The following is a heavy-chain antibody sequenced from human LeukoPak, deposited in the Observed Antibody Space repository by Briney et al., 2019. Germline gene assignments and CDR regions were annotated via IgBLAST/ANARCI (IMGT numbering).Heavy chain of an antibody. Sequence: GGSLRLSCAASGFTFDDYIMHWVRQVPGKGLEWISLSFWDGGRTYYADSVKGRFTISRDNSKNSLYLQMISLRTEDTALYYCAKGRDGYNQAHSDVFDIWGQGTMVTVSS. V-gene: IGHV3-43*01. CDR1: GFTFDDYI. D-gene: IGHD5-24*01. J-gene: IGHJ3*02. CDR3: AKGRDGYNQAHSDVFDI. CDR2: SFWDGGRT.